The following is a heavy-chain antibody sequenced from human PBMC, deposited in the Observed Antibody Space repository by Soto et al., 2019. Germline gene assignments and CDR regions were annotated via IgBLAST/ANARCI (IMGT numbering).Heavy chain of an antibody. Sequence: SETLSLTCTVSGGSISSYYWSWIRQPPGKGLEWIGYIYYSGSTNYNPSLKSRVTISVDTSKNQFSLKLSSVTAADTAVYYCARLRDDYGDYDYYYYYMDVWGKGTTVTVSS. CDR3: ARLRDDYGDYDYYYYYMDV. J-gene: IGHJ6*03. V-gene: IGHV4-59*08. D-gene: IGHD4-17*01. CDR2: IYYSGST. CDR1: GGSISSYY.